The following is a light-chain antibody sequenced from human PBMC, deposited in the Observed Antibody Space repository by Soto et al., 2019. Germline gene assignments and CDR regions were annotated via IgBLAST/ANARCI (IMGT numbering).Light chain of an antibody. J-gene: IGKJ3*01. CDR3: VSADTFPRS. Sequence: DIQMTQSPSSVSASVGDRVTITCRASQGISTWLAWYQHKPGKAPKLLIYAASRLQSGVPSRFSGDGSGTDFSLTISSLQPDELETYYCVSADTFPRSFGPGTKVEIK. CDR2: AAS. CDR1: QGISTW. V-gene: IGKV1-12*01.